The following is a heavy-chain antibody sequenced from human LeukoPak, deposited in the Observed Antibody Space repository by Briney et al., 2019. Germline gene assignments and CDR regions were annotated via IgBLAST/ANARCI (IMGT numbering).Heavy chain of an antibody. CDR1: GFTVSSNY. J-gene: IGHJ4*02. CDR3: ARGLSGTPELY. D-gene: IGHD1-1*01. Sequence: GGSLRLSCAASGFTVSSNYMSWVRQAPGKGLEWVSVIYSGGSTYYADSVKGRFTISRDNSKNTLYLQMNSLRAEDTAVYYCARGLSGTPELYWGQGTLVTVSS. CDR2: IYSGGST. V-gene: IGHV3-53*01.